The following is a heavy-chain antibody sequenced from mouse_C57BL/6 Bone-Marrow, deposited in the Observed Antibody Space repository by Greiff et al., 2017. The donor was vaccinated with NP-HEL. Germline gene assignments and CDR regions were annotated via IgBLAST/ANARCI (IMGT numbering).Heavy chain of an antibody. CDR3: AMFTTVVATRGDWYFDV. D-gene: IGHD1-1*01. CDR1: GYTFTSYG. Sequence: QVQLQQSGAELARPGASVKLSCKASGYTFTSYGISWVKQRTGQGLEWIGEIYPRSGNTYYNEKFKGKATLTADKSSSTAYMELRSLTSEDSAVYFCAMFTTVVATRGDWYFDVWGTGTTVTVSS. V-gene: IGHV1-81*01. CDR2: IYPRSGNT. J-gene: IGHJ1*03.